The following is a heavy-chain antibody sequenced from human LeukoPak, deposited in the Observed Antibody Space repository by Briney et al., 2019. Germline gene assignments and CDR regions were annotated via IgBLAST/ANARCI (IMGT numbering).Heavy chain of an antibody. V-gene: IGHV4-61*02. D-gene: IGHD5-18*01. CDR1: GGSISSSSYY. Sequence: PSETLSLTCTVSGGSISSSSYYWSWIRQPAGKGLEWIGRIYTSGSTNYNPSLKSRVTMSVDTSKNQFSLKLSSVTAADTAVYYCARDPGVDTAMVWGQGTLVTVSS. CDR3: ARDPGVDTAMV. J-gene: IGHJ4*02. CDR2: IYTSGST.